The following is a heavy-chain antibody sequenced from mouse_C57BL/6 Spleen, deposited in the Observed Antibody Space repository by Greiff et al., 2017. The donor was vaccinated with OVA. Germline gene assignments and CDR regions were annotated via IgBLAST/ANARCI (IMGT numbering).Heavy chain of an antibody. CDR3: ARRTVVADYYAMDD. CDR2: IHPNSGST. D-gene: IGHD1-1*01. J-gene: IGHJ4*01. Sequence: QVQLKQPGAELVKPGASVKLSCKASGYTFTSYWMHWVKQRPGQGLEWIGMIHPNSGSTNYNEKFKSKATLTVDKSSSTAYMKLSSLTSEDSAVYYCARRTVVADYYAMDDWGQGTSVTVSS. V-gene: IGHV1-64*01. CDR1: GYTFTSYW.